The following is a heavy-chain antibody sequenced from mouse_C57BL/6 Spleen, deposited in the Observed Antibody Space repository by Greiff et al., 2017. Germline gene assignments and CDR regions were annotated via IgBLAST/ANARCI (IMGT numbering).Heavy chain of an antibody. Sequence: EVHLVESGGGLVKPGGSLKLSCAASGFTFSDYGMHWVRQAPEKGLEWVAYISSGSSTIYYADTVKGRFTISRDNAKNTLFLQMTSLRSEDTAMYYCARRVVADWYFDVWGTGTTVTVSS. CDR2: ISSGSSTI. V-gene: IGHV5-17*01. D-gene: IGHD1-1*01. CDR3: ARRVVADWYFDV. J-gene: IGHJ1*03. CDR1: GFTFSDYG.